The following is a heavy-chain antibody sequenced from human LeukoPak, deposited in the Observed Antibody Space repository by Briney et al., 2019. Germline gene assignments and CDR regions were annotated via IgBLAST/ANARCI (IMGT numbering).Heavy chain of an antibody. V-gene: IGHV4-59*11. Sequence: SETLSLTCTVSGGSISSHYWSWIRQPPGKRLEWIGYIYYSGSTNYNPSLKSRVTISVDTSKNQFSLKLSSVTAADTAVYYCASTKRITIFGVVMPSRAYYMDVWGKGTTVTVSS. J-gene: IGHJ6*03. CDR2: IYYSGST. CDR3: ASTKRITIFGVVMPSRAYYMDV. CDR1: GGSISSHY. D-gene: IGHD3-3*01.